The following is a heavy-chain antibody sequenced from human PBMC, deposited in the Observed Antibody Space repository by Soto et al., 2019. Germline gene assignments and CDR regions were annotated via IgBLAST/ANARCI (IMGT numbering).Heavy chain of an antibody. CDR2: ISSSGGST. CDR3: AKDTYYRDSSGYYVFDY. V-gene: IGHV3-23*01. D-gene: IGHD3-22*01. Sequence: GGPLRLSCAASGFTFSNYAMSWVRQAPGKGLEWVSAISSSGGSTYYADSVKGRFTISRDNSKNTLYLQMNSLRAEDTAVYYCAKDTYYRDSSGYYVFDYWGQGTLVTVSS. J-gene: IGHJ4*02. CDR1: GFTFSNYA.